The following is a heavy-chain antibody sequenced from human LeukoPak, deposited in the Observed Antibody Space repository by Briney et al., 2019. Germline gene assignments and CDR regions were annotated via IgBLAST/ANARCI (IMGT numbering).Heavy chain of an antibody. J-gene: IGHJ1*01. CDR1: GGYISSSSYY. D-gene: IGHD3-22*01. CDR3: ARRRYYDSTGYLD. CDR2: IYYSGST. V-gene: IGHV4-39*01. Sequence: PSETLSLTCTVSGGYISSSSYYWDWIRQPSGRGPEWIGRIYYSGSTYYNPSLKSRVTIFLDTSKNQFSLKLASVTAADTAVYYCARRRYYDSTGYLDWGQGTLVTVSS.